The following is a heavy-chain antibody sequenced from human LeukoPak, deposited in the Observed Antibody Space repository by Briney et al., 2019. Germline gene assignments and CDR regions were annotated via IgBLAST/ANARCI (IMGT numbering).Heavy chain of an antibody. CDR2: ISGSDATS. D-gene: IGHD3-9*01. J-gene: IGHJ4*02. Sequence: PGGSLRLSCEVSGFNFASYAMNWVRQAPGKGLEWVSGISGSDATSCYRDSVKGRFTISRDNSKDTLYLHIKSLRAEDTAVYYCAKDTDILTGYVSYFDYWGQGTLVTVSS. CDR1: GFNFASYA. V-gene: IGHV3-23*01. CDR3: AKDTDILTGYVSYFDY.